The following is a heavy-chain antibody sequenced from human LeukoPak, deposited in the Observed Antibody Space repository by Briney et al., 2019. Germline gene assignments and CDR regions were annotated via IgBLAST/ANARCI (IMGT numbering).Heavy chain of an antibody. D-gene: IGHD3-10*01. J-gene: IGHJ5*02. CDR2: ISYDGSNK. V-gene: IGHV3-30-3*01. CDR3: AKDIAGVTPWDWFDP. Sequence: GGSLRLSCAASGFTFSSYAMHWVRQAPGKGLEWVAVISYDGSNKYYADSVKGRFTISRDNSKNTLYLQMNSLRAEDTAVYYCAKDIAGVTPWDWFDPWGQGTLVTVSS. CDR1: GFTFSSYA.